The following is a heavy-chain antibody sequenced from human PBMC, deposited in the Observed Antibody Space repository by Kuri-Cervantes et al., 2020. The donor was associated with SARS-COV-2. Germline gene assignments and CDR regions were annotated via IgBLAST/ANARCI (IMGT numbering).Heavy chain of an antibody. V-gene: IGHV4-34*01. CDR1: GGSFSGYY. CDR2: INHSGST. D-gene: IGHD6-6*01. Sequence: SQTLSLTCAVYGGSFSGYYWSWIRQPPGKGLEWIGEINHSGSTKYNPSLKSRVTISVDTSKNQFSLKLSSVTAADTAVYYCARRQLVSGLNEDAFDIWGQGTMVTVSS. CDR3: ARRQLVSGLNEDAFDI. J-gene: IGHJ3*02.